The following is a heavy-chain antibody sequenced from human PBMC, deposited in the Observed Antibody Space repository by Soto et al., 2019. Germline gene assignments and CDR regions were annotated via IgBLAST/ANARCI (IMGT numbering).Heavy chain of an antibody. CDR3: ARVLGYCSGGSCLNWFDP. CDR1: GGSFSGYY. J-gene: IGHJ5*02. CDR2: INHSGST. D-gene: IGHD2-15*01. V-gene: IGHV4-34*01. Sequence: PSETLSLTCAVYGGSFSGYYWSWIRQPPGKGLEWIGEINHSGSTNYNPSLKSRVTISVDTSKNQFSLKLSSVTAADTAVYYCARVLGYCSGGSCLNWFDPWGQGTLVTVS.